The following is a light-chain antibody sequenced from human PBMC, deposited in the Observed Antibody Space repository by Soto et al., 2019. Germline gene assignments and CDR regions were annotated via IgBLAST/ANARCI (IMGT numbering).Light chain of an antibody. V-gene: IGKV1-27*01. CDR3: QKYNNSRWT. Sequence: DIQMTQSPSSLSASVGDRVTITCRASQAISNYLAWYQQKAGRVPELLIYATSTLQSGVPSRFSGSGSGTEFTLTISSLQPEDFATYYCQKYNNSRWTFGQGTKVEIK. CDR2: ATS. CDR1: QAISNY. J-gene: IGKJ1*01.